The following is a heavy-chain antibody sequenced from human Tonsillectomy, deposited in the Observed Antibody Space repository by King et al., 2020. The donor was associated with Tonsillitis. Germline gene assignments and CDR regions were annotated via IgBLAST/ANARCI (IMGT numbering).Heavy chain of an antibody. CDR3: ATLRGGIVVVPAANPYYYYGMDV. CDR1: GGSISSSSYY. Sequence: QLQESGPGLVKPSETLSLTCTVSGGSISSSSYYWGWIRQPPGKGLEWIGSIYYSGSTYYNPSLKSRVTISVDTSKNQFSLKLSSVTAADTAVYYCATLRGGIVVVPAANPYYYYGMDVWGHGTTVTVSS. V-gene: IGHV4-39*01. J-gene: IGHJ6*02. D-gene: IGHD2-2*01. CDR2: IYYSGST.